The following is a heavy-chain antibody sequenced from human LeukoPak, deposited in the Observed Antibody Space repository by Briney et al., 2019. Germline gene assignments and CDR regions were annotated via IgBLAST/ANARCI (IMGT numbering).Heavy chain of an antibody. Sequence: SETLSLTCAVSGYSISSGYYWGWIRQPPGKGLEWIGSIYHTGNTYYNPSLKSRVTISVDTFKNQFSLKLSSVTAADTAVYYCARHYDSSGYSHFDYWGQGTLVTVSS. J-gene: IGHJ4*02. CDR2: IYHTGNT. CDR3: ARHYDSSGYSHFDY. CDR1: GYSISSGYY. V-gene: IGHV4-38-2*01. D-gene: IGHD3-22*01.